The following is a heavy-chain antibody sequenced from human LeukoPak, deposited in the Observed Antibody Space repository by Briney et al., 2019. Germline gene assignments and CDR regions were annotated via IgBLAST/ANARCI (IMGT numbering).Heavy chain of an antibody. Sequence: PSQTLSLTCIVSGGSISSGDYYWSWIRQPPGKGLEWIGEINHSGSTNYNPSLKSRVTISVDTSKNQFSLKLSSVTAADTAVYYCASAITMVRAFDYWGQGTLVTVSS. CDR3: ASAITMVRAFDY. J-gene: IGHJ4*02. D-gene: IGHD3-10*01. CDR1: GGSISSGDYY. V-gene: IGHV4-30-4*08. CDR2: INHSGST.